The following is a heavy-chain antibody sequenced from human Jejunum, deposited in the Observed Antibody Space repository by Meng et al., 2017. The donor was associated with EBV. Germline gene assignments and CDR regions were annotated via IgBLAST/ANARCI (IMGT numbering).Heavy chain of an antibody. D-gene: IGHD3-22*01. Sequence: QVQLQESGPGLVKSSVTLSPTCPASGGSGGTGSYYWSWIRQPPGKGLEWIGYFYYSASPKYNPSLKSRATISADMSKNQFSLKLRSVTSADTAVYYCARGRGVTDYYDSSGSPFDYWGQGTLVTVSS. V-gene: IGHV4-61*01. CDR1: GGSGGTGSYY. J-gene: IGHJ4*02. CDR3: ARGRGVTDYYDSSGSPFDY. CDR2: FYYSASP.